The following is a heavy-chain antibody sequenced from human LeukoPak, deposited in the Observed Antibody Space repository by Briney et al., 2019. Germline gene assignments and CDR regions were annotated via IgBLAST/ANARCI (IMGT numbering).Heavy chain of an antibody. D-gene: IGHD3-22*01. V-gene: IGHV3-23*01. J-gene: IGHJ4*02. CDR1: GFTSSSYA. Sequence: PGGSPRLSCAASGFTSSSYAMSWVRQAPGKGLEWVSAISGSGGSTYYADSVKGRFTISRDNSKNTLYLQMNSLRAEDTAVYYCAKAKRRITMIADYWGQGTLVTVSS. CDR2: ISGSGGST. CDR3: AKAKRRITMIADY.